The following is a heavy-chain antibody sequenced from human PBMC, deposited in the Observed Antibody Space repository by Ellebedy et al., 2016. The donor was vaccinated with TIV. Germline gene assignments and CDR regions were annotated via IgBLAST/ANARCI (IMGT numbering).Heavy chain of an antibody. CDR1: GFTFSGSA. J-gene: IGHJ4*02. V-gene: IGHV3-73*01. CDR3: TRGLDYGGNPSDY. D-gene: IGHD4-23*01. CDR2: IRSKANSYAT. Sequence: PGGSLRLSCAASGFTFSGSAMHWVRQASGKGLEWVGRIRSKANSYATAYAASVKGRFTISRDDSKNTAYLQMNSLKTEDTAVYYCTRGLDYGGNPSDYWGQGTLVTVSS.